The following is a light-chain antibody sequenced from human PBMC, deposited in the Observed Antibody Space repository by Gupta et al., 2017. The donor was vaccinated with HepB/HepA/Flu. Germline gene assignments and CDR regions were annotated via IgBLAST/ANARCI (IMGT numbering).Light chain of an antibody. V-gene: IGLV2-14*01. CDR1: SSDVGGYNY. CDR2: DVS. CDR3: SSSTSSSTVV. Sequence: QSALTQPASVSGSPGQSITISCTGTSSDVGGYNYVSWYQQHPGKAPKLMMYDVSNRPSGVSNRFSGSKSGNTDSLTISGLQAEDEADDYCSSSTSSSTVVFGGGTKLTVL. J-gene: IGLJ2*01.